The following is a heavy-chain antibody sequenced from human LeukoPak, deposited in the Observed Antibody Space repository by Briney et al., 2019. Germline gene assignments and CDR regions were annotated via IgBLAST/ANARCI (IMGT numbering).Heavy chain of an antibody. D-gene: IGHD3-3*01. Sequence: GGSLRLSCAASGFTFSSYSMNWVRQAPGKGLEWVSSISSSSSYIYYADSVKGRFTISRDNAKNSLYLQMNSLRSDDTAVYYCARTRTDFWSGYYSSWGQGTLVTVSS. CDR1: GFTFSSYS. V-gene: IGHV3-21*04. CDR2: ISSSSSYI. CDR3: ARTRTDFWSGYYSS. J-gene: IGHJ5*02.